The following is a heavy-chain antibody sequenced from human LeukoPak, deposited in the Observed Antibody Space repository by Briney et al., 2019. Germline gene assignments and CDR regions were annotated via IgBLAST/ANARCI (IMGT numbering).Heavy chain of an antibody. CDR2: IYISGNT. V-gene: IGHV3-53*01. CDR3: ARVYSGTYHDAFDL. J-gene: IGHJ3*01. CDR1: GFTVSNNY. D-gene: IGHD1-26*01. Sequence: GGSLRLTCAASGFTVSNNYINWVRQAPGKGLEWVSVIYISGNTFYADSVKGRFTISRDNSENTVYLQMNSLRAEDTAMYYCARVYSGTYHDAFDLWGQGTLVTVSS.